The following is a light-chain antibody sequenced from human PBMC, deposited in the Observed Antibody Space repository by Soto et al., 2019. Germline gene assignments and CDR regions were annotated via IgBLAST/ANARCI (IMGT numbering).Light chain of an antibody. CDR3: SAYTSSSTYV. Sequence: QSALTQPASVSGSPGQSITISCTGTSSDVGGYNYVSWYQQHPGKAPKLMIYEVSNGPSGVSNRFSGSKSANTDSLNISGLQAEDEADYYCSAYTSSSTYVFGTGTKVTV. V-gene: IGLV2-14*01. J-gene: IGLJ1*01. CDR2: EVS. CDR1: SSDVGGYNY.